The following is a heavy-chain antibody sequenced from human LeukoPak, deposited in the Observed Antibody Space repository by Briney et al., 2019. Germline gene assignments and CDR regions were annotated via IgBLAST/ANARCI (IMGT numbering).Heavy chain of an antibody. Sequence: ASVKVSCKASGYTFTSYDINWVRQATGQGLEWMGWMNPNSGNTGYAQKFQGRVTMTRNTSISTAYMEPSSLRSEDTAVYYCAKTFVPGSYYKPFDYWGQGTLVTVSS. CDR3: AKTFVPGSYYKPFDY. CDR2: MNPNSGNT. J-gene: IGHJ4*02. V-gene: IGHV1-8*01. CDR1: GYTFTSYD. D-gene: IGHD3-10*01.